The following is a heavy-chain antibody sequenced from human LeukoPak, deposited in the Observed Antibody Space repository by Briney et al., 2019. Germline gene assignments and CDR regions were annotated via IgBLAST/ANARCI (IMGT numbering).Heavy chain of an antibody. CDR2: MNSGGAA. J-gene: IGHJ4*02. Sequence: GGSLRLSCAASGFTVSSSYMSWVRQAPGKGLEWVSVMNSGGAAYYANSVKGRFTISRDYSKNTLNLQMNNLGTEDTAVYFCARSVHDTSGYAYWGQGTLVTVSS. D-gene: IGHD3-22*01. CDR3: ARSVHDTSGYAY. V-gene: IGHV3-66*02. CDR1: GFTVSSSY.